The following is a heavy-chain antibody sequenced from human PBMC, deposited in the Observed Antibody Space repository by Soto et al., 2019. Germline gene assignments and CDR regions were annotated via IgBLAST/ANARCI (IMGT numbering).Heavy chain of an antibody. J-gene: IGHJ6*02. CDR1: GFTFSNNG. V-gene: IGHV3-30*18. D-gene: IGHD3-22*01. CDR2: ISYDGSNK. Sequence: PGRSLRLSCAASGFTFSNNGMHWVRQAPGKGLEWVAVISYDGSNKYYADSVKGRFTISRDNSKNTLFLQMNSLRVEDTAVFYCAKGRYYDLYGMDVWGQGTTVTVSS. CDR3: AKGRYYDLYGMDV.